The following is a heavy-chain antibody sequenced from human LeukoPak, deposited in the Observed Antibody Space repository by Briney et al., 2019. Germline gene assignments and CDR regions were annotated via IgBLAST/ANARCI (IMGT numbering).Heavy chain of an antibody. J-gene: IGHJ3*02. D-gene: IGHD4-17*01. CDR3: ARGDSGDTFDI. Sequence: SETLSLTCTVSGGSISSYYWSWIRQPPGKGLEWIGYIYYSGSTNYNPSLKSRVTISVDTSKNQFSLKLSSVTAADTTVYYCARGDSGDTFDIWGQGTMVTVSS. CDR2: IYYSGST. CDR1: GGSISSYY. V-gene: IGHV4-59*01.